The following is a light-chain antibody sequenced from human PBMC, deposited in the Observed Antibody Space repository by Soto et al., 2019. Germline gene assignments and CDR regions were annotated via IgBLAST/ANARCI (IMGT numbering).Light chain of an antibody. V-gene: IGKV4-1*01. J-gene: IGKJ2*01. CDR1: QSVLYSSNNKNY. Sequence: DIVMTQSPDSLAVSLGERATINCKSSQSVLYSSNNKNYLAWYQQKPGQPPKLLISWASTRYSGVPDRSSGSGSGTDFTLTISSLQAEDVAVYYCQQYYSTPYTFGQGTKLETK. CDR2: WAS. CDR3: QQYYSTPYT.